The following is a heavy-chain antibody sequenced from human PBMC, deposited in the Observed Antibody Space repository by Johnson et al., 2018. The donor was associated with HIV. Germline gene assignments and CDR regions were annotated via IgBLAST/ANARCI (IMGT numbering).Heavy chain of an antibody. CDR3: ATGLVGATGAFDI. D-gene: IGHD1-26*01. Sequence: VQLVESGGGLIQPGGSLRLSCAASGFTVSSNYMSWVRQAPGKGLEWVSVIYSGGSTYYADSVKGRVTISRDNSKNTLYLQMNSLRAEDTAVYYCATGLVGATGAFDIWGQGTVVTVSS. J-gene: IGHJ3*02. V-gene: IGHV3-53*01. CDR1: GFTVSSNY. CDR2: IYSGGST.